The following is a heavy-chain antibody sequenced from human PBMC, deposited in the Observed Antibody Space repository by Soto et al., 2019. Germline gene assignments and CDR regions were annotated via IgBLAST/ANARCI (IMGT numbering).Heavy chain of an antibody. CDR1: GGSISSSSYY. D-gene: IGHD3-10*01. V-gene: IGHV4-39*01. CDR2: IYYSGST. Sequence: QLQLQESGPGLVKPSETLSLTCTVSGGSISSSSYYWGWIRQPPGKGLEWIGSIYYSGSTYYNPSLKSRVTISVDTSKNQFSLKLSSVTAADTAVYYCARQPRDQLLWFGEFPLTWGQGTLVTVSS. CDR3: ARQPRDQLLWFGEFPLT. J-gene: IGHJ4*02.